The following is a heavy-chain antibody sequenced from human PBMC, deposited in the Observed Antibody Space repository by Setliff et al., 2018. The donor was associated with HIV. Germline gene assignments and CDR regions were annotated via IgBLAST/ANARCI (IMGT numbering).Heavy chain of an antibody. CDR2: IYYSGTT. V-gene: IGHV4-39*07. D-gene: IGHD5-12*01. J-gene: IGHJ4*02. CDR1: GGSISSSSYY. CDR3: ARDHSRGSIDY. Sequence: PSETLSLTCTVSGGSISSSSYYWGWIRQPPGKGLEWIGSIYYSGTTYYNPSLKSRVTISVDTSKNQFSLKLSSVTAADTAVYYCARDHSRGSIDYWGQGTLVTVSS.